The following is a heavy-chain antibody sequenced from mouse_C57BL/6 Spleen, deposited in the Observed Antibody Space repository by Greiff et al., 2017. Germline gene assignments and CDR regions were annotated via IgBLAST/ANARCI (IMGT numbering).Heavy chain of an antibody. D-gene: IGHD2-10*02. V-gene: IGHV1-64*01. CDR1: GYTFTSYW. CDR2: IYPNSGST. Sequence: QVQLQQPGAELVKPGASVKLSCKASGYTFTSYWMHWVKQRPGQGLEWIGMIYPNSGSTNYNEKFKSKATLTVDKSSSTAYMQLSSLTSEDSAVYYCARGGGMYYFGYWGQGTTLTVSS. J-gene: IGHJ2*01. CDR3: ARGGGMYYFGY.